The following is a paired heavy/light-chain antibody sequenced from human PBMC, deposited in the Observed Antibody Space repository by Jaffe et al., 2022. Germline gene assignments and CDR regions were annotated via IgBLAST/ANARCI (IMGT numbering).Light chain of an antibody. CDR2: YAF. V-gene: IGKV6-21*02. J-gene: IGKJ4*01. Sequence: EIVLTQSPEFQSVTPKEKVTITCRASQSVGINLHWYQQKPDQSPKLLIKYAFQSISGVPSRFSGSGSGTDFTLTINSLEAEDAATYYCHQSSSFPLTFGGGTKVEIK. CDR1: QSVGIN. CDR3: HQSSSFPLT.
Heavy chain of an antibody. J-gene: IGHJ3*02. CDR1: GFTFSHFA. CDR3: AKGVATIGWAFDI. V-gene: IGHV3-23*01. D-gene: IGHD5-12*01. Sequence: EVHLLESGGGLVQPGGSLRLSCAASGFTFSHFAMTWVRQAPGKGLEWVSGISSDGSAYYADSVRGRFMISRDNSKNTIYVQMNSLRVDDTAVYYCAKGVATIGWAFDIWGQGTMVTVSP. CDR2: ISSDGSA.